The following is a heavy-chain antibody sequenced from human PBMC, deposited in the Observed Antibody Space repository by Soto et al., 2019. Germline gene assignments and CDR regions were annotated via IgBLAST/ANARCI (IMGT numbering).Heavy chain of an antibody. J-gene: IGHJ3*02. CDR2: IYPGYSDN. D-gene: IGHD6-19*01. CDR1: GYSFTSYW. V-gene: IGHV5-51*01. Sequence: GESLKISCKGSGYSFTSYWIGWVRQMPGKGLEWMGIIYPGYSDNRYSPSFQGQVNISADKSISTAYLQCSSLKASDTAMYYCARRQIAVAGTRAFDIWGQGTMVTVSS. CDR3: ARRQIAVAGTRAFDI.